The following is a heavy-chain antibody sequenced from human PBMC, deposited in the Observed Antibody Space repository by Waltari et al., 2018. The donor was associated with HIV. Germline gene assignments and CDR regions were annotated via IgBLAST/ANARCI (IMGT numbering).Heavy chain of an antibody. J-gene: IGHJ5*02. CDR2: ISVRSGNI. CDR3: ARGPMYKWFDP. Sequence: EVQLVESGGDLVQPGGSLRLSCAASGFRFDAYAMHWVRQAPGKVLEWVSGISVRSGNIAYADSVRGRFTISRDNAKNSLYLRMNSLRPDDTGFYYCARGPMYKWFDPWGQGTLVTVSS. CDR1: GFRFDAYA. V-gene: IGHV3-9*01. D-gene: IGHD3-10*02.